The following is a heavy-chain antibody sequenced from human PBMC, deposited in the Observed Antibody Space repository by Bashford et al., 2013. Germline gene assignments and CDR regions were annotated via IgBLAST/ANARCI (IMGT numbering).Heavy chain of an antibody. CDR2: ITSGDVT. CDR3: ARPDAPLVLAPDAMYAFDV. D-gene: IGHD2-2*01. J-gene: IGHJ3*01. CDR1: GFTFSRHS. Sequence: GSLRLSCVASGFTFSRHSLNWVRQAPGEGLRWVSSITSGDVTYYADSVKGRFTISKDNSKNTLYLQMSGLKAEDTAVFYCARPDAPLVLAPDAMYAFDVWGQGTMVTVSS. V-gene: IGHV3-66*02.